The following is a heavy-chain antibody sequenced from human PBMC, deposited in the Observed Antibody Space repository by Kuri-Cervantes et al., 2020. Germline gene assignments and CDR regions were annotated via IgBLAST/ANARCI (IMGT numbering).Heavy chain of an antibody. D-gene: IGHD3-10*01. J-gene: IGHJ4*02. Sequence: SETLSLTCAVYGGSFSGYYWSWIRQPPGKGLEWIGEINHSGSTNYNPSLKSRVTISVDTSKNQFSLKLSSVTAADTAVYYCARGYYGSGSYYHRPLDYWGQGPLVTVSS. V-gene: IGHV4-34*01. CDR3: ARGYYGSGSYYHRPLDY. CDR1: GGSFSGYY. CDR2: INHSGST.